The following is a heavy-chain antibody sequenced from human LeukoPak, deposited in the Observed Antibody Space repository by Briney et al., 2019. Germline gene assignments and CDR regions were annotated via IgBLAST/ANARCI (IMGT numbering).Heavy chain of an antibody. CDR1: GYTFTNYA. CDR2: TSAYNDNT. CDR3: ARDVGEGYCSGGSCSDY. V-gene: IGHV1-18*01. J-gene: IGHJ4*02. Sequence: ASVKVSCKAPGYTFTNYAISWVRQAPGQGLEWMGWTSAYNDNTNYAQKFQGRVTMTTDTSTSTAYMELRSLRSDDAAVYYCARDVGEGYCSGGSCSDYWGQGTLVTVSS. D-gene: IGHD2-15*01.